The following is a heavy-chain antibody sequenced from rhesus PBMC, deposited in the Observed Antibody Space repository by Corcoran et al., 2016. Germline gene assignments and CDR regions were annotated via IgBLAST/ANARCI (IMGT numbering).Heavy chain of an antibody. CDR1: GGSISGYH. V-gene: IGHV4-160*01. J-gene: IGHJ6*01. CDR3: ARHNYAKRYGLDS. Sequence: QVQLQESGPGLVKPSETLSLTCAVSGGSISGYHWSWIRQPPGKGLEWIGRIYGSGGSTDYHPSLKSRVPISTDASQSQFSLRLSSVTAADTAVYYWARHNYAKRYGLDSWGQGVVVTVSS. CDR2: IYGSGGST. D-gene: IGHD4-11*01.